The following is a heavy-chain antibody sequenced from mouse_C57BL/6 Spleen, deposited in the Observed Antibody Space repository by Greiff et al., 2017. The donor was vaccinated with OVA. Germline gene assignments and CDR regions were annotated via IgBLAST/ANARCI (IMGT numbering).Heavy chain of an antibody. CDR3: ARGPYSAGYVDY. CDR1: GYTFTSYW. Sequence: QVQLQQPGAELVRPGSSVKLSCKASGYTFTSYWMHWVKQRPIQGLEWIGNIDPCGGETHYNQKFKGKATLTVDKSSSTAYMELSSLTSEDSAFYYSARGPYSAGYVDYWGQGTSVTVSS. V-gene: IGHV1-52*01. CDR2: IDPCGGET. J-gene: IGHJ4*01. D-gene: IGHD3-2*02.